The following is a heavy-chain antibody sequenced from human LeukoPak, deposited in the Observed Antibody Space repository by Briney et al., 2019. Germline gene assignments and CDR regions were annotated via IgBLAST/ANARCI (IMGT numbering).Heavy chain of an antibody. CDR3: ARSFVDFWTGYYRRDWFDP. Sequence: ASVKVSCKASGYTFTDFDINWVRQATGQGLEWMGKMTPNTGKTGYAQKFQGRLTITRDTSMNTVYMELSSLRSDDTAVYYCARSFVDFWTGYYRRDWFDPWGQGTLVTVSS. V-gene: IGHV1-8*03. CDR2: MTPNTGKT. J-gene: IGHJ5*02. D-gene: IGHD3/OR15-3a*01. CDR1: GYTFTDFD.